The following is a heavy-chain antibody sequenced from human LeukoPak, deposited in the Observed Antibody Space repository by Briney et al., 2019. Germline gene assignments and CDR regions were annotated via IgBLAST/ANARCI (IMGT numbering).Heavy chain of an antibody. Sequence: PSETLSLTCAVYGGSFSGYYWSWIRQPPGKGLEWIGYIYYTGSTNYNPSLKSRATISVDTSKNQFSLNLSSVTAADTAVYYCARGRVSGSYLRAFNYWGQGTLVTVSS. V-gene: IGHV4-34*11. CDR3: ARGRVSGSYLRAFNY. J-gene: IGHJ4*02. CDR2: IYYTGST. D-gene: IGHD1-26*01. CDR1: GGSFSGYY.